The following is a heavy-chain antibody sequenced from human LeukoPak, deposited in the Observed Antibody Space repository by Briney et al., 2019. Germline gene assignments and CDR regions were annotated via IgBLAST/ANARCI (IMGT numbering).Heavy chain of an antibody. V-gene: IGHV3-74*01. Sequence: PGGPLRLSCAASGFTFSSYWMHWVRQAPGKGLVWVSRINSDGSSTSYADSVKGRFTISRDNAKNTLYLQMNSLRAEDTAVYYCARGVKGVIPSMDVWGKGTTVTVSS. CDR2: INSDGSST. J-gene: IGHJ6*03. CDR3: ARGVKGVIPSMDV. CDR1: GFTFSSYW. D-gene: IGHD3-22*01.